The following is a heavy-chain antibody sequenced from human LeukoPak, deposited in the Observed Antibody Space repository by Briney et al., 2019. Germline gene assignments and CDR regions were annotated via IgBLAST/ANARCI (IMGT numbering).Heavy chain of an antibody. D-gene: IGHD1-26*01. CDR2: LYSAGST. J-gene: IGHJ3*02. V-gene: IGHV3-66*02. CDR3: ARGFRSNPHDAFDI. CDR1: GVTVSSNY. Sequence: GGSLRLSCTASGVTVSSNYMTWVRQAPGKGLEWVSLLYSAGSTYYADSVTGRFTISRDNSQNTLYLQMNSLRPDDTAVYYCARGFRSNPHDAFDIWGQGTMVTVSS.